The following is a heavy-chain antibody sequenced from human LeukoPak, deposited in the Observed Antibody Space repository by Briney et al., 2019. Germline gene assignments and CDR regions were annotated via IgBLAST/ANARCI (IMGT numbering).Heavy chain of an antibody. J-gene: IGHJ4*02. Sequence: ASVKVSCKASGYTFTSYAMNWVRQVPGQGLEWMGWINTNTGNPTYAQGFTGRFVFSLDTSVSTAYLQISSLKAEDTAVYYCARGSSDSSSWMYYFDYWGQGTLVTVSS. CDR2: INTNTGNP. CDR3: ARGSSDSSSWMYYFDY. CDR1: GYTFTSYA. V-gene: IGHV7-4-1*02. D-gene: IGHD6-13*01.